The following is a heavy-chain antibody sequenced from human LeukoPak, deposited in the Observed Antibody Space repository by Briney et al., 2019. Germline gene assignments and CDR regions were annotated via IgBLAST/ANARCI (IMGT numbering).Heavy chain of an antibody. CDR1: GGSISSSSYY. J-gene: IGHJ4*02. Sequence: PAETLSLTCTVSGGSISSSSYYWGWIRQPPGKGLEWIGSIYYSGSTYYNPSLKSRVTISVDTSKNQFSLKLSSVTAAGTAVYYCARGLYLLGTDYWGQGTLVTVSS. CDR2: IYYSGST. CDR3: ARGLYLLGTDY. V-gene: IGHV4-39*07. D-gene: IGHD2-8*01.